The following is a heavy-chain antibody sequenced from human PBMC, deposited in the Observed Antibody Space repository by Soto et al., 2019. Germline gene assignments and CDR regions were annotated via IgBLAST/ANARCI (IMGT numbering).Heavy chain of an antibody. D-gene: IGHD3-16*02. CDR3: AKSHPITVISLDY. V-gene: IGHV3-30*18. CDR2: ISYDGSNK. J-gene: IGHJ4*02. CDR1: GFKFSNYG. Sequence: QVQLVESGGGVVQPGTSLRLSCAASGFKFSNYGMHWVRQAPGKGLEWVSVISYDGSNKYYAGSVKGRFAISRDNSKNTLYLQMNSLRAEDTAVYYCAKSHPITVISLDYWGQGILVTASS.